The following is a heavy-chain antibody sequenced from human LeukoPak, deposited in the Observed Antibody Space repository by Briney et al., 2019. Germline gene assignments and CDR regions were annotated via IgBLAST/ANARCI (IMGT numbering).Heavy chain of an antibody. V-gene: IGHV3-11*01. D-gene: IGHD6-13*01. CDR2: ISSSGSTI. J-gene: IGHJ6*02. CDR1: GFTFSDYY. CDR3: ARGENGYSSSWYVSYYGMDV. Sequence: GGSLRLSCAASGFTFSDYYMSWIRQAPGKGLEWVSYISSSGSTIYYADSVKGRFTISRDNAKNSLYLQMNSLRAEDTAVYYCARGENGYSSSWYVSYYGMDVWGQGTTVTVSS.